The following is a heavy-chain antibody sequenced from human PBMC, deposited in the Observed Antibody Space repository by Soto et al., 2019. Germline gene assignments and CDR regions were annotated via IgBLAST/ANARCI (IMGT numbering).Heavy chain of an antibody. CDR1: GYTFTGYY. CDR2: INPNSGGT. Sequence: GASVKVSCKASGYTFTGYYMHWVRQAPGQGLEWMGWINPNSGGTNYAQKFQGWVTMTRDTSISTAYMELSRLRSDDTAVYYCAGSISITIFGVGRGGMDVWGQGTTVTVSS. CDR3: AGSISITIFGVGRGGMDV. D-gene: IGHD3-3*01. J-gene: IGHJ6*02. V-gene: IGHV1-2*04.